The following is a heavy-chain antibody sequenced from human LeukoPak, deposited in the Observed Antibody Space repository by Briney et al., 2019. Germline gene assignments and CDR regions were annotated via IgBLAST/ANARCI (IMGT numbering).Heavy chain of an antibody. CDR1: GFTFSSYS. CDR2: ISSSSSYI. CDR3: AREGYSSSHFDY. J-gene: IGHJ4*02. V-gene: IGHV3-21*01. Sequence: GGSLRLSCAASGFTFSSYSMNWVRQAPGKGLEWVSSISSSSSYIYYADSVKGRFTISRDNAKNSLYLQTNSLRAEDTAVYYCAREGYSSSHFDYWGQGTLVTVSS. D-gene: IGHD6-13*01.